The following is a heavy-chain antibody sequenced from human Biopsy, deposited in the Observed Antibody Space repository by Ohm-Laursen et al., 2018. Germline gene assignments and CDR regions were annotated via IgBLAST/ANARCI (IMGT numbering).Heavy chain of an antibody. J-gene: IGHJ4*02. CDR1: EFNVDRNH. CDR2: IHGSGRT. D-gene: IGHD3-16*01. CDR3: AGAGGHSF. Sequence: SLRHSCAASEFNVDRNHMNWVRQAPGKGLEWVSMIHGSGRTDYADSVKGRFTVSRDNSKDTVYLQMNALRVDDTAMYYCAGAGGHSFWGQGALVTVSS. V-gene: IGHV3-66*01.